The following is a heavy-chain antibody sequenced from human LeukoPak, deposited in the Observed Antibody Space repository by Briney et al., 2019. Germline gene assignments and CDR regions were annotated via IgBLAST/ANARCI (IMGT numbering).Heavy chain of an antibody. CDR1: GFTFSSYS. V-gene: IGHV3-21*01. CDR2: ISSSSSYI. Sequence: TGGSLRLSCAASGFTFSSYSMNWVRQAPGEGLEWVSSISSSSSYIYCADSVKGRFTISRDNSKNTLYLQMNSLRAEDTALYYCAREILTGYAFDIWGQGTMVTVSS. D-gene: IGHD7-27*01. CDR3: AREILTGYAFDI. J-gene: IGHJ3*02.